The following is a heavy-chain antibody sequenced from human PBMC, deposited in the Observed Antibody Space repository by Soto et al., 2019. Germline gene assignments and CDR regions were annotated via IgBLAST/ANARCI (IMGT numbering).Heavy chain of an antibody. CDR3: ARDVYYGGFSLGY. D-gene: IGHD4-17*01. Sequence: SETLSLTCAVYGASFSGYQWTWIRQTPGKGLEWIGEINDTGNTKYNPSLESRVTMSIDTPRNQLSLEIRSMTAADTAVYYCARDVYYGGFSLGYWGHGILVTVSS. J-gene: IGHJ4*01. CDR1: GASFSGYQ. CDR2: INDTGNT. V-gene: IGHV4-34*01.